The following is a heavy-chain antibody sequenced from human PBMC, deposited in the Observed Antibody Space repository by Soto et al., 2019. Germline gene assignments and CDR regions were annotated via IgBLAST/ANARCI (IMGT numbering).Heavy chain of an antibody. D-gene: IGHD6-25*01. CDR1: GFTFSTHA. J-gene: IGHJ4*02. Sequence: EVQLLESGGGLVQPGGSLRLSCAASGFTFSTHAMSWVRQAPGKGLEWVAVISNSGGSTNYADSVKGRFTISRDNSKNTLSLQMSTLRVEDTAVYYCAKTSGTTWGGDFDYWGQGTPVTVSS. CDR2: ISNSGGST. V-gene: IGHV3-23*01. CDR3: AKTSGTTWGGDFDY.